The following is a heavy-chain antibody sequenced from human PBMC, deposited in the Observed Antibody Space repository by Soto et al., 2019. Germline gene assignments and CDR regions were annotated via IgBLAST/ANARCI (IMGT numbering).Heavy chain of an antibody. Sequence: ASLKVSCKTSGYSFIDYYVHWVRQAPGQGLEWVGWINPNSGASKYAENFQGRVTMTRDRSTSTVYMELTGLRSDDTAVYYCARGRDAVATNDSWG. J-gene: IGHJ5*01. CDR2: INPNSGAS. D-gene: IGHD5-12*01. CDR3: ARGRDAVATNDS. V-gene: IGHV1-2*02. CDR1: GYSFIDYY.